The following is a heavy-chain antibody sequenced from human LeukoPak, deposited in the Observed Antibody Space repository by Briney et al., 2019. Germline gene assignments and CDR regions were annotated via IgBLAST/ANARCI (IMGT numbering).Heavy chain of an antibody. V-gene: IGHV3-23*01. CDR1: GFTFSSYA. CDR3: AKAVISSGWQISDY. Sequence: GGSLRLSCAASGFTFSSYAMSWVRQAPGKGLEWVSAISGSGGSTYYADSVKGRFTISRDNSKNTLYLQMNSLRAEDTAVYYCAKAVISSGWQISDYWGQGTLVTVSS. CDR2: ISGSGGST. J-gene: IGHJ4*02. D-gene: IGHD6-19*01.